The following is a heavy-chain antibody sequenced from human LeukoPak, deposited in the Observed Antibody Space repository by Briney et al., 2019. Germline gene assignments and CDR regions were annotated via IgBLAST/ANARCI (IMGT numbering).Heavy chain of an antibody. CDR3: ARGSSGWYRAMHYFDY. V-gene: IGHV4-39*07. CDR1: GGSISSSSYY. D-gene: IGHD6-19*01. J-gene: IGHJ4*02. Sequence: SETLSLTCTVSGGSISSSSYYWGWIRQPPGKGLEWIGSIYYSGSTYYNPSLKSRVTISVDTSKNQFSLKLSSVTAADTAVYYCARGSSGWYRAMHYFDYWGQGTLVTVSS. CDR2: IYYSGST.